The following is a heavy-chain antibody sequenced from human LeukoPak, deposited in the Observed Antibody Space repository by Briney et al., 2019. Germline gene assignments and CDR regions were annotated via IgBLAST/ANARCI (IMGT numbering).Heavy chain of an antibody. CDR2: LSAETGKT. V-gene: IGHV1-18*01. CDR1: GNTFASYG. J-gene: IGHJ5*02. Sequence: ASVKVSCKASGNTFASYGINWVRQAPGQGLEWMGSLSAETGKTHYAQKFQGRVTISTDTSRTTAYLEMRSLTSDDTAVYYCARDVLRFLQWSQPGPWGQGTLVTVSS. CDR3: ARDVLRFLQWSQPGP. D-gene: IGHD3-3*01.